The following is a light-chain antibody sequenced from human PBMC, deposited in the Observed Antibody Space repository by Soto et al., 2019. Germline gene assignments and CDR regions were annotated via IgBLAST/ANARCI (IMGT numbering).Light chain of an antibody. Sequence: DIQMTQSPTSLSASVGDRVTITCQASQDISNYLNWYQQKPGKAPELLIFDASNLRSGVPSRFSGSGSETHFTFTISSLQPKDVATYYCQQYDYLRTFGQGTKIEIK. CDR2: DAS. CDR1: QDISNY. CDR3: QQYDYLRT. V-gene: IGKV1-33*01. J-gene: IGKJ1*01.